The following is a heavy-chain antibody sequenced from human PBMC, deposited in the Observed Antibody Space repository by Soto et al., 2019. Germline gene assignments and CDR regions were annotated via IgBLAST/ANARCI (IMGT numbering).Heavy chain of an antibody. D-gene: IGHD2-8*01. CDR1: GGSFSSYY. CDR2: INHSGST. CDR3: AGAKGYCTNGVCYRDAFDI. Sequence: PSETLSLTCAVYGGSFSSYYWSWIRQPPGKGLEWIGEINHSGSTNYNPSLKSRVTISVDTSKNQFSLKLSSVTAADTAVYYCAGAKGYCTNGVCYRDAFDIWGQGTMVTVSS. J-gene: IGHJ3*02. V-gene: IGHV4-34*01.